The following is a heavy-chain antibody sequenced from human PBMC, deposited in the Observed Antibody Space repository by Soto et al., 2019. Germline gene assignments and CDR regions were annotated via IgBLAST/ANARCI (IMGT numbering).Heavy chain of an antibody. Sequence: QVQLVQSGAEVKKPGSSVKVSCKASGGTFSSYTISWVRQAPGQGLEWMGRIIPIRGIANYAQKFKGRVTITTDKSTSTAYMELSSLRSEDPAVYYGARDSVGRSSAAVWGQGTLVTVSS. J-gene: IGHJ4*02. CDR3: ARDSVGRSSAAV. CDR1: GGTFSSYT. V-gene: IGHV1-69*08. D-gene: IGHD6-25*01. CDR2: IIPIRGIA.